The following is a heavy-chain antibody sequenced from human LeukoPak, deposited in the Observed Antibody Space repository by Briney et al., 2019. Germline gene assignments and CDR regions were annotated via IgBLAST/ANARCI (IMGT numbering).Heavy chain of an antibody. Sequence: ASVKVSCKASGYTFTGYYMHWVRQAPGQGLEWMGWINPNSGGTNYAQKFQGRVTMTRDTSISTAYMELSRLRSDDTAVYYCARVPRNWDPQYYFDYWGQGTLVTVSS. CDR1: GYTFTGYY. CDR2: INPNSGGT. J-gene: IGHJ4*02. D-gene: IGHD7-27*01. CDR3: ARVPRNWDPQYYFDY. V-gene: IGHV1-2*02.